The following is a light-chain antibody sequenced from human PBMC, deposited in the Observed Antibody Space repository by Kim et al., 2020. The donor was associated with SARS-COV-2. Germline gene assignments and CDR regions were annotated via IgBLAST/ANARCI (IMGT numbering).Light chain of an antibody. CDR2: HDS. CDR3: QVWDTGTAHFV. V-gene: IGLV3-21*01. CDR1: NIGDHI. Sequence: SYELTQPPSVSVSPGQTASITCGGNNIGDHIVYWYQQKPGQSPVVVIYHDSDRSAGIPERFSGSKSATTATLTISRVQAGDEAAYYCQVWDTGTAHFVFG. J-gene: IGLJ1*01.